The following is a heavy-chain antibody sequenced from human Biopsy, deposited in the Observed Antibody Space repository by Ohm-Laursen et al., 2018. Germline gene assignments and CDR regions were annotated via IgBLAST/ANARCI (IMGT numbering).Heavy chain of an antibody. CDR2: IDPFTGVT. D-gene: IGHD1-26*01. Sequence: SVKVSCKASGATVTSYAISWVRQAPGQGLEWMGRIDPFTGVTNYAHNSQGRVTITADRSTPTAYVEVSSLRSDDTAVFYCATDARWDLSLDAFHVWGQGTKVTVSS. V-gene: IGHV1-69*04. CDR3: ATDARWDLSLDAFHV. J-gene: IGHJ3*01. CDR1: GATVTSYA.